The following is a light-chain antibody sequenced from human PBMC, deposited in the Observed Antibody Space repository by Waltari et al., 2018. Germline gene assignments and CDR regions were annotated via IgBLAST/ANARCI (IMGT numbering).Light chain of an antibody. V-gene: IGKV1-5*03. Sequence: DIQMTQSPSIMSASVGDRVTITCRARQRSGGWLAWYQQTTGKAPNLPIYVTSILQRGVPSRFSGSGSGTEFTLTISSLQPDDFATYYCQQYQDYPWTFGQGTRVDI. CDR1: QRSGGW. J-gene: IGKJ1*01. CDR3: QQYQDYPWT. CDR2: VTS.